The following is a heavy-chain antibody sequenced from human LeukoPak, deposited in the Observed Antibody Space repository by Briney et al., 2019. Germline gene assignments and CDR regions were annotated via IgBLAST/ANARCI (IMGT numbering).Heavy chain of an antibody. CDR2: ISRNSRHV. D-gene: IGHD4-17*01. CDR3: VRDMSTATTCYLQH. V-gene: IGHV3-21*06. Sequence: GGSLRLSCRASGFTFSAYSMNWVRQAPGKGLEGFSSISRNSRHVYYADSVKGRFSISREDADNSVFLQMNGLTAEDTALYYCVRDMSTATTCYLQHWGQGTLVTVSS. J-gene: IGHJ1*01. CDR1: GFTFSAYS.